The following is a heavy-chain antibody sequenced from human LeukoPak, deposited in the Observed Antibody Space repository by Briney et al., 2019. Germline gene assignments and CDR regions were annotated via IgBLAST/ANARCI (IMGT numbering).Heavy chain of an antibody. CDR3: ARRLYRGHYLRVTFDY. V-gene: IGHV1-8*01. Sequence: GASVKVSCKASGYTFTSYDINWVRQATGQGLEWMGWMNPNSGNTGYAQKFQGRVTMTRNTSISTAYMELSSLRSEDTAVYYCARRLYRGHYLRVTFDYWGQGTLVTVSS. CDR2: MNPNSGNT. CDR1: GYTFTSYD. J-gene: IGHJ4*02. D-gene: IGHD3-22*01.